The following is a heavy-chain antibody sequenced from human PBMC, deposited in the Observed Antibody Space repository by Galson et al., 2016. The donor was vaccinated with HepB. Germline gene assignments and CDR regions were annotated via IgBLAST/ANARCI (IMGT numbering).Heavy chain of an antibody. D-gene: IGHD3-16*01. CDR3: ARAAWRPTVALLITSYFGS. CDR1: GESFSDYF. J-gene: IGHJ4*02. V-gene: IGHV4-34*01. CDR2: ISHNGSA. Sequence: SETLSLTCAVYGESFSDYFWSWIRQTPGKGLEWIGDISHNGSANYNPSLKSRVTISVDSSKKQFSLRLNSVTAAATAVYFCARAAWRPTVALLITSYFGSWGQGTLVTVSP.